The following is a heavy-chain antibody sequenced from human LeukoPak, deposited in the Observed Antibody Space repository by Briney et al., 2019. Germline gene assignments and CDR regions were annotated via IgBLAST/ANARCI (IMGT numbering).Heavy chain of an antibody. CDR2: ISSRSSYI. D-gene: IGHD3/OR15-3a*01. CDR1: GFTFSDYS. Sequence: GGSLRLSCAASGFTFSDYSMNWVRQAAGKGLEWVSSISSRSSYIYYADSVKGRFTISRDNAKNSLYPQMNSLRAEDTAVYYCAREGKWTKTDYWGQGTLVTVSS. J-gene: IGHJ4*02. V-gene: IGHV3-21*01. CDR3: AREGKWTKTDY.